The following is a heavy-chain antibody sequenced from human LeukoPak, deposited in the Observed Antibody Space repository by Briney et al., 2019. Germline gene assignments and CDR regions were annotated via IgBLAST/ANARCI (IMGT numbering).Heavy chain of an antibody. V-gene: IGHV3-48*01. CDR3: ARFAAGGSYYYYMDV. CDR2: IGTSSTTI. D-gene: IGHD6-25*01. CDR1: GFTFSSYT. J-gene: IGHJ6*03. Sequence: GGSLILSCAASGFTFSSYTMNWVRQPPGKELEWVSNIGTSSTTIYYADSVKGRFTISRDNAKNSLYLQMNSLRADDTAVYYCARFAAGGSYYYYMDVWGKGTTVTVSS.